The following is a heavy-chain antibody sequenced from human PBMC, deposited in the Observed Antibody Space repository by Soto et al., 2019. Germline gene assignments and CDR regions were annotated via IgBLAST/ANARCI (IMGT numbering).Heavy chain of an antibody. CDR2: IYYSGST. Sequence: TSETLSLTCTVSGGSISSGDYYWSWIRQPPGKGLEWIGYIYYSGSTYYNPSLKSRVTISVDTSKNQFSLKLSSVTAADTAVYYCARPVETYCSGGSCYSTWFDPWGQGTLVTVSS. D-gene: IGHD2-15*01. CDR1: GGSISSGDYY. CDR3: ARPVETYCSGGSCYSTWFDP. J-gene: IGHJ5*02. V-gene: IGHV4-30-4*01.